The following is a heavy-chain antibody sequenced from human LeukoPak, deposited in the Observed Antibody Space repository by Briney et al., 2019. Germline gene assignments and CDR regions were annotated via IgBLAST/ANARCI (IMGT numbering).Heavy chain of an antibody. CDR2: ISYDGSNK. D-gene: IGHD1-14*01. Sequence: PGGSLRLSCAASGFTFSSYAMHWVRQAPGKGLEWVAVISYDGSNKYYADSVKGRFTISRDNSKNTLCLQMNSLRAEDTAVYYCARDVKMNPPFWYFDLWGRGTLVTVSS. CDR3: ARDVKMNPPFWYFDL. CDR1: GFTFSSYA. V-gene: IGHV3-30-3*01. J-gene: IGHJ2*01.